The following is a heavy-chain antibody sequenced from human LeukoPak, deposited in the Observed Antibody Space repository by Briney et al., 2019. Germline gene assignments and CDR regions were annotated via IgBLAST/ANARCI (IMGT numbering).Heavy chain of an antibody. V-gene: IGHV4-4*09. D-gene: IGHD3-22*01. Sequence: PSETLSLTCTVSGGSISSYYWSWIRQPPGKGLEWIGYIYTSGSTNYNPSLKSRVTISVDTSKNQFSLKLSSVTAADTAVYYCARSPSYYYDSSGYYPPAFFPLHYYMDVWGKGTTVTVSS. CDR2: IYTSGST. CDR3: ARSPSYYYDSSGYYPPAFFPLHYYMDV. J-gene: IGHJ6*03. CDR1: GGSISSYY.